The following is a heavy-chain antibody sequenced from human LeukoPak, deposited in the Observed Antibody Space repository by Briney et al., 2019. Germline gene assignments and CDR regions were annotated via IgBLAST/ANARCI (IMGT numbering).Heavy chain of an antibody. CDR1: GGSISSSSYY. CDR3: ARVLGGYDLTYYFDY. J-gene: IGHJ4*02. D-gene: IGHD5-12*01. CDR2: IYYSGST. Sequence: SETLSLTCTVSGGSISSSSYYWGWIRQPPGKGLEWIGSIYYSGSTYYNPSLKSRVTISVDTSKNQFSLKLSSVTAADTAVYYCARVLGGYDLTYYFDYWGQGTLATVSS. V-gene: IGHV4-39*07.